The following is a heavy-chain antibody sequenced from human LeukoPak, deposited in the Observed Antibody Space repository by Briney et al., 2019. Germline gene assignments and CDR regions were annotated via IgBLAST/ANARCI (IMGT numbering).Heavy chain of an antibody. CDR1: GYTFTGYY. D-gene: IGHD3-22*01. CDR2: INPNSGGT. V-gene: IGHV1-2*06. J-gene: IGHJ3*02. CDR3: ARVDITMIVVAELDAFDI. Sequence: ASVKVSCKASGYTFTGYYMHWVRQAPGQGLEWMGRINPNSGGTNYAQKFRGRVTMTRDTSISTAYMELSRLRPDDTAVYYCARVDITMIVVAELDAFDIWGQGTMVTVSS.